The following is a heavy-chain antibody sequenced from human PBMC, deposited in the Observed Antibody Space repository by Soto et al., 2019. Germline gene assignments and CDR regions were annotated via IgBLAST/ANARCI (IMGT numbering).Heavy chain of an antibody. D-gene: IGHD3-3*01. CDR3: ARVRGYDFWSGYWRTYYYYYCMDV. CDR2: INPNSGGT. V-gene: IGHV1-2*02. CDR1: GYTFTGYY. J-gene: IGHJ6*02. Sequence: ASVKVSCKASGYTFTGYYMHWVRQAPGQGLEWMGWINPNSGGTNYAQKFQGRVTMTRDTSISTAYMELSRLRSDDTAVYYCARVRGYDFWSGYWRTYYYYYCMDVWGQGTTVTVSS.